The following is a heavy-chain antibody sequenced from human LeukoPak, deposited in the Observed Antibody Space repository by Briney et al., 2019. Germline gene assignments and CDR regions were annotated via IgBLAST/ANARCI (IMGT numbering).Heavy chain of an antibody. CDR2: IHSGGTT. CDR1: GFSFNNFG. V-gene: IGHV3-53*01. Sequence: PGGSLRLSCVASGFSFNNFGMSWVRQAPGKGLEWVSIIHSGGTTNYVDSVKGRFTISRDNSRNTLYLQMNSLRAEDTAVYYCARDCSSSCSPYYGMDVWGQGTTVTVS. D-gene: IGHD2-2*01. J-gene: IGHJ6*02. CDR3: ARDCSSSCSPYYGMDV.